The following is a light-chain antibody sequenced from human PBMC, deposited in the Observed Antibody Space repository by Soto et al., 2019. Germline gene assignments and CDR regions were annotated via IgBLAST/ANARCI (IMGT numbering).Light chain of an antibody. CDR1: NIGSKN. V-gene: IGLV3-9*01. CDR3: QLLDSSTAYVV. Sequence: SYELSQPLSVSVALGQTARITCGGNNIGSKNVHWYQQKPGQAPVLVIYRDSNRPSGIPERFSGFNSGNTATLTSSRAQAGDEADYYCQLLDSSTAYVVFGGGTKLTVL. CDR2: RDS. J-gene: IGLJ2*01.